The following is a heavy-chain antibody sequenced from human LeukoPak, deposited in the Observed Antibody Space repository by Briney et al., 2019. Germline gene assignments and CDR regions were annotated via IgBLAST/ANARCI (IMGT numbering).Heavy chain of an antibody. Sequence: ASVKVSCKASGYTFTSYYMHWVRQAPGQGLEWMGIINPSGGSTSYAQKFQGRVTMTRDMSTSTVYMELSSLRSEDTAVYYCARTPRNGYIEGYWGQGTLVTVSS. CDR1: GYTFTSYY. J-gene: IGHJ4*02. CDR3: ARTPRNGYIEGY. V-gene: IGHV1-46*01. D-gene: IGHD5-24*01. CDR2: INPSGGST.